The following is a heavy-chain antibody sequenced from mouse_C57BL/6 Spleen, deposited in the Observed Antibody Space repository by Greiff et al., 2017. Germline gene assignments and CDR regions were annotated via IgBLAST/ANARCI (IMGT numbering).Heavy chain of an antibody. CDR2: IYPGDGDT. CDR3: ARKRGITTVVDHWYFDV. J-gene: IGHJ1*03. D-gene: IGHD1-1*01. V-gene: IGHV1-80*01. CDR1: GYAFSSYW. Sequence: QVQLQQSGAELVKPGASVKISCKASGYAFSSYWMNWVKQRPGKGLEWIGQIYPGDGDTNYNGKFKGKATLTADKSSSTAYMQLSSLTSEDSAVYFCARKRGITTVVDHWYFDVWGTGTTVTVSS.